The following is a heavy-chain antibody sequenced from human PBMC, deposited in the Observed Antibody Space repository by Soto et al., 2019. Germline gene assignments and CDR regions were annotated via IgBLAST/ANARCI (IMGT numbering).Heavy chain of an antibody. CDR3: AREVIAFDY. CDR1: GYTFTNYG. CDR2: ISTYNGNT. V-gene: IGHV1-18*01. J-gene: IGHJ4*02. Sequence: ASVKVSCKASGYTFTNYGISWVRQAPGQGLEWMGWISTYNGNTNYAQILQDRGTMTTDTSTTTAYMELRSLRSDDTAMYYCAREVIAFDYWGQGTLVTVSS. D-gene: IGHD3-22*01.